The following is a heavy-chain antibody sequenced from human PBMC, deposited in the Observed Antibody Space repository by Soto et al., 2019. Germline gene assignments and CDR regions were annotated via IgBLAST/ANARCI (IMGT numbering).Heavy chain of an antibody. J-gene: IGHJ5*02. CDR2: IIPIFGTA. D-gene: IGHD1-20*01. CDR3: ACWYNWNVKTGGNSNNWFDP. CDR1: GGTFSSYA. V-gene: IGHV1-69*12. Sequence: QVQLVQSGAEVKKPGSSVKVSCKASGGTFSSYAISWVRQAPGQGLEWMGGIIPIFGTANYAQKFQGRVTITADESTSTAYMELSSLRSEDTAVYYCACWYNWNVKTGGNSNNWFDPWGQGTLVTVSS.